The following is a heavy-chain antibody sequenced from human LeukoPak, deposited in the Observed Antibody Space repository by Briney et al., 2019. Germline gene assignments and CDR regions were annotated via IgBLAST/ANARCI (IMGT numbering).Heavy chain of an antibody. J-gene: IGHJ6*02. Sequence: SETLSLTCTVSGGSISSYYWSWIRQPPGKGLEWIGYIYYSGSTNYNPSLKSRVTISVDTSKNQFSLKLSSVTAADTAVYYCARGGLTYYYYGMDVWGQGTTVTVSS. CDR1: GGSISSYY. CDR2: IYYSGST. CDR3: ARGGLTYYYYGMDV. V-gene: IGHV4-59*01. D-gene: IGHD1-26*01.